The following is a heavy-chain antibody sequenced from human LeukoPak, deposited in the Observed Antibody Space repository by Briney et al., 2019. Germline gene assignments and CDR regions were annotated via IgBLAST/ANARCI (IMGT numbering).Heavy chain of an antibody. CDR3: AKDFRPISVAGTYYFDS. J-gene: IGHJ4*02. D-gene: IGHD6-19*01. Sequence: GGSLRLSGAASGFTFDDYTMHWVRQGPGKGLECVSLINWDGRNTFYTDSVKGRFTISRDNSKNSLYLQMHSLRTEDTALYYCAKDFRPISVAGTYYFDSWGQGTLVTVSS. CDR2: INWDGRNT. CDR1: GFTFDDYT. V-gene: IGHV3-43*01.